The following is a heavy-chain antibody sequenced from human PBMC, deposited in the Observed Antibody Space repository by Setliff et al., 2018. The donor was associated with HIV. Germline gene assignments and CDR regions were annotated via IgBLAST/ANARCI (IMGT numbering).Heavy chain of an antibody. CDR2: IIPIYGTA. Sequence: SVKVSCKAFGDIFSRYAISWVRQAPGQGLEWMGGIIPIYGTADYAQKFQGRVRITADESTSTAYMDLSSLRSEDTAVYYCARDGGYSGHQWFGDAFDIWGQGTMVTVSS. D-gene: IGHD5-12*01. CDR1: GDIFSRYA. V-gene: IGHV1-69*13. CDR3: ARDGGYSGHQWFGDAFDI. J-gene: IGHJ3*02.